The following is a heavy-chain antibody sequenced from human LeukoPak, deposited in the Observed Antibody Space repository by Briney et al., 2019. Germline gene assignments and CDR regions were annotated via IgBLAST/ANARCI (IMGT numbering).Heavy chain of an antibody. CDR2: FDPEDGEA. V-gene: IGHV1-24*01. Sequence: ASVKVSCKASGYTFTGYYMHWVRQAPGKGLEWMGGFDPEDGEAIYAQKFQGRVTMTEDTSTDTAYMELSSLRSEDTAVYYCATGYGVVSASLTLDYWGQGTLVTVSS. CDR3: ATGYGVVSASLTLDY. CDR1: GYTFTGYY. J-gene: IGHJ4*02. D-gene: IGHD3-10*01.